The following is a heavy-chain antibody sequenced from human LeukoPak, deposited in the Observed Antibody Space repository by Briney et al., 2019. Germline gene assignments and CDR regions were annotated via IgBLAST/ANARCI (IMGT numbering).Heavy chain of an antibody. Sequence: GASVKVSCKASGYTFTGYYMHWVRQAPGQGLEWMGWINPSSGGTNYAQKFQGRVTMTRDTSISTAYMELSRLRSDDTAVYYCARAVSGSYLSFDYWGQGTLVTVSS. D-gene: IGHD1-26*01. J-gene: IGHJ4*02. CDR3: ARAVSGSYLSFDY. CDR2: INPSSGGT. CDR1: GYTFTGYY. V-gene: IGHV1-2*02.